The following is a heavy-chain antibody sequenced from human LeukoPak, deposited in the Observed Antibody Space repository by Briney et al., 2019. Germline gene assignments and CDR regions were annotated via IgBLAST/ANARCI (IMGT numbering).Heavy chain of an antibody. V-gene: IGHV4-39*07. CDR3: ARGIGNWVDP. CDR1: GGSISSSSYY. CDR2: IYYSGST. D-gene: IGHD1-26*01. Sequence: SETLSLTCTVSGGSISSSSYYWGWIRQPPGKGLEWIGSIYYSGSTYYNPSLKSRVTISVDTSKNQFSLKLSSVTAADTAVYYWARGIGNWVDPWGQGTLVTVSS. J-gene: IGHJ5*02.